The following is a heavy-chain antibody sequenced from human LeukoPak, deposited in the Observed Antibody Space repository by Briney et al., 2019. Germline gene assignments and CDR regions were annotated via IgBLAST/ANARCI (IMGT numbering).Heavy chain of an antibody. D-gene: IGHD5-12*01. V-gene: IGHV3-30-3*01. CDR2: ISYDGSNK. Sequence: GGSLRLSCAASGFTFSSYAMRWVRQAPGKGLEWVAVISYDGSNKYYADSVKGRFTISRDNSKNTLYLQMNSLRAEDTAVYYCARLWLPHWFDPWGQGTLVTVSS. CDR1: GFTFSSYA. J-gene: IGHJ5*02. CDR3: ARLWLPHWFDP.